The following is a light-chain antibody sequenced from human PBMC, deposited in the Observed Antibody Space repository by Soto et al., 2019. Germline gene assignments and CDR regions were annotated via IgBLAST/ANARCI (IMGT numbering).Light chain of an antibody. CDR3: QQYNKWPLT. Sequence: EIMMTQSPGTLSASPGERATLSCRASQSVSSNLAWYQQKPGQAPRLLIYAVSTRATGIPDRFSCSGSGTEFTLTISSLQSEDFAVYYCQQYNKWPLTFGQGTKVEIK. CDR2: AVS. CDR1: QSVSSN. V-gene: IGKV3-15*01. J-gene: IGKJ1*01.